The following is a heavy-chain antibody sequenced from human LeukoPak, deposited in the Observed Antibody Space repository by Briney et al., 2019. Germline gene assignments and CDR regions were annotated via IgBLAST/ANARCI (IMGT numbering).Heavy chain of an antibody. V-gene: IGHV5-51*01. Sequence: GESLKISCKGSGYSFTSYWIGWVRQMPGKGLEWMGIIYPGDPDTRYSPSFQGQVTISADKSISTAYLQWSSLKASDTAMYYCARQRFTMRAYAGNWFDTWGQGTLVTVSS. CDR1: GYSFTSYW. D-gene: IGHD3-10*01. CDR3: ARQRFTMRAYAGNWFDT. CDR2: IYPGDPDT. J-gene: IGHJ5*02.